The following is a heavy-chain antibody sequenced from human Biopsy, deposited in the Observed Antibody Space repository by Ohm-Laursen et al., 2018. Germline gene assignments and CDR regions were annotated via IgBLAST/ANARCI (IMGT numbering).Heavy chain of an antibody. CDR2: FAPENGKT. J-gene: IGHJ4*02. CDR1: GYTLTDLS. Sequence: ASVKVSCKVFGYTLTDLSMHWVRQAPGKGLEWMGGFAPENGKTVYAQNFQARVSMTEDTSTDTAYMELRSLRSEDTAVYYCAADINVWNVNYWGQGTQVTVSS. CDR3: AADINVWNVNY. V-gene: IGHV1-24*01. D-gene: IGHD1-1*01.